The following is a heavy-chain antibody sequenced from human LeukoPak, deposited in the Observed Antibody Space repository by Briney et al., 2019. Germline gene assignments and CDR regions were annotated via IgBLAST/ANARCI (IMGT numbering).Heavy chain of an antibody. CDR2: IRNKAKSYTT. D-gene: IGHD6-13*01. CDR3: TKLYVSSWCDY. J-gene: IGHJ4*02. CDR1: GFTFSDHY. Sequence: GGSLRLSCAASGFTFSDHYMDWVRQAPGKGLEWDGRIRNKAKSYTTEYAASVKGRFTISRDDSKNSVFLQMNSLKTEDTAMYYCTKLYVSSWCDYWGQGTLVTVSS. V-gene: IGHV3-72*01.